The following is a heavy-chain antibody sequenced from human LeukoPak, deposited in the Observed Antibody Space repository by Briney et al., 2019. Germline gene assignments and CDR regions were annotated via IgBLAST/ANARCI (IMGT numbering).Heavy chain of an antibody. CDR2: IHYSGSS. CDR3: ALAPNSNWFDF. CDR1: GDSISNFY. D-gene: IGHD2-8*01. Sequence: SETLSLTCTVSGDSISNFYWNWIRQSPGKGLEWIGNIHYSGSSVYNPSLKSRGTISVDTSRKQFFLKLSSVTAADTAVYFCALAPNSNWFDFWGPGTLVTVSS. V-gene: IGHV4-59*08. J-gene: IGHJ5*01.